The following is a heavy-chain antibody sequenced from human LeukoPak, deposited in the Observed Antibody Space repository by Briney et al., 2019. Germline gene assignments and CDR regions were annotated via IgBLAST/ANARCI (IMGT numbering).Heavy chain of an antibody. CDR2: ISGSGGST. CDR1: GFTFSSYA. D-gene: IGHD3-3*01. J-gene: IGHJ4*02. CDR3: AKKNYDFWSGPHLWFFDY. V-gene: IGHV3-23*01. Sequence: GGSLRLSCAASGFTFSSYAMSWVRQAPGKGLEWVPAISGSGGSTYYADSVKGRFTISRDNSKNTLYLQMNSLRAEDTAVYYCAKKNYDFWSGPHLWFFDYWGQGTLVTVSS.